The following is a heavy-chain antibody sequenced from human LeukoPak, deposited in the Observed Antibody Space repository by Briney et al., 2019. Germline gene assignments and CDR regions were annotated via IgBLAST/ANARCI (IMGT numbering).Heavy chain of an antibody. Sequence: GESLKISCKGSGYSFTSYWISWVRQMPGKGLEWMGRIDPSDSYTNYSPSFQGHVTISADKSISTAYPQWSSLKASDTAMYYCARPRGAHQPFDYWGQGTLVTVSS. D-gene: IGHD1-26*01. J-gene: IGHJ4*02. V-gene: IGHV5-10-1*01. CDR1: GYSFTSYW. CDR2: IDPSDSYT. CDR3: ARPRGAHQPFDY.